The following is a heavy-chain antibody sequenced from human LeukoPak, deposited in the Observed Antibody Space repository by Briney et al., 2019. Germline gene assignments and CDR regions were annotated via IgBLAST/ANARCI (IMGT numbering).Heavy chain of an antibody. CDR3: ARVTGYRIEDYFDY. V-gene: IGHV4-59*01. CDR1: GGSISSYY. CDR2: IYYSGST. Sequence: SETLSLTCTVSGGSISSYYWSWIRQPPGKGLEWIGYIYYSGSTNYNPSLKSQVTISVETSKNEFSLKLRSVTAADTAVYYCARVTGYRIEDYFDYWGQGTLVTVSS. J-gene: IGHJ4*02. D-gene: IGHD6-13*01.